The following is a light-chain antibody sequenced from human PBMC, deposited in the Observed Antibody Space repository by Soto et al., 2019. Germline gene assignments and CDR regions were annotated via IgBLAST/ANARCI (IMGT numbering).Light chain of an antibody. V-gene: IGKV3-20*01. Sequence: EIVVTQSPGTLSLSPGERATLSCRASQSVSSSYLAWYQQKPGQAPSLLIYGASSRATGIPDKVSGSGSGTDCTLTISRLEPEDVAVYYCQQYSSSPCTFGQWTQVEIK. J-gene: IGKJ1*01. CDR1: QSVSSSY. CDR3: QQYSSSPCT. CDR2: GAS.